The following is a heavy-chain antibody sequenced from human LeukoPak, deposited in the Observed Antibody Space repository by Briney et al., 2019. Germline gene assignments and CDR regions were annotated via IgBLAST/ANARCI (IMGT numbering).Heavy chain of an antibody. CDR3: ARERSSGLAL. CDR2: IYSSGSA. CDR1: GGSISSYY. Sequence: SETLSLTCTVSGGSISSYYWSWIRQPPGKGLEWIGRIYSSGSANYNPSLKSRVTMSLDTSKKQFYLQMNSVTAADTAIHYCARERSSGLALWGQGALVTVSS. D-gene: IGHD6-19*01. J-gene: IGHJ5*02. V-gene: IGHV4-4*07.